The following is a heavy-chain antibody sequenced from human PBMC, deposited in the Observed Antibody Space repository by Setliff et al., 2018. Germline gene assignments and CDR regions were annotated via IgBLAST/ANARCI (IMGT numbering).Heavy chain of an antibody. D-gene: IGHD3-22*01. V-gene: IGHV3-9*01. J-gene: IGHJ2*01. CDR3: AKDIVRYYFDTRGFDL. CDR2: ISWNGGNM. Sequence: GGSLRLSCAASGFTFDDYAMHWVRQTPGKGLEWVSGISWNGGNMDYADSVKGRFTISRDNAKNSLYLQMNSLRAADTAFYCAKDIVRYYFDTRGFDLWGRGTLVTVSS. CDR1: GFTFDDYA.